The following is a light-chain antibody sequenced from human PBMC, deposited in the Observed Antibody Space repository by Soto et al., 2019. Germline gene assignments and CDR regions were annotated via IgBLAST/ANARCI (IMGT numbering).Light chain of an antibody. V-gene: IGKV3-15*01. CDR2: GVS. Sequence: EKVVTQSPATLCLTPREKVTLSCRSSQSVGSNLAWYQHKPGQAPRLLIYGVSTRATGIPARFSGSASGTDFILTICSLQSEDFAVYSCPQYNDWPITFGPGTRLEI. J-gene: IGKJ5*01. CDR3: PQYNDWPIT. CDR1: QSVGSN.